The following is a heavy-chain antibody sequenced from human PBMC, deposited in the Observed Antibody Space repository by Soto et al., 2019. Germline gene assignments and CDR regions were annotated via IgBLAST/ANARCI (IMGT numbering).Heavy chain of an antibody. CDR2: ISAYNGNT. CDR1: GYTFTSYG. Sequence: ASVKVSCKASGYTFTSYGISWVRQAPGQGLEWMGWISAYNGNTNYAQKLQGRVTMTTDTSTSTAYMELRSLRSDDTAVYYCARFNGDVGEDDYYYYYGMDVWGQGTTVTVSS. D-gene: IGHD4-17*01. CDR3: ARFNGDVGEDDYYYYYGMDV. V-gene: IGHV1-18*01. J-gene: IGHJ6*02.